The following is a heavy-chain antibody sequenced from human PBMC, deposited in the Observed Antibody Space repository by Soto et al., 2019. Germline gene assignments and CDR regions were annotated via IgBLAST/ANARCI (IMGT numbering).Heavy chain of an antibody. CDR2: IYHSGST. CDR1: GYSISSGYY. Sequence: SETLSLTFVVSGYSISSGYYWGWIRQPPAKRLEWIGFIYHSGSTFYNPSLKSRVTMSVDTSKNQFSLKVNSVTAADTAVYYCARASRDCSGLSCAWGGADYWGQGTLVTVSS. D-gene: IGHD2-2*01. V-gene: IGHV4-38-2*01. CDR3: ARASRDCSGLSCAWGGADY. J-gene: IGHJ4*02.